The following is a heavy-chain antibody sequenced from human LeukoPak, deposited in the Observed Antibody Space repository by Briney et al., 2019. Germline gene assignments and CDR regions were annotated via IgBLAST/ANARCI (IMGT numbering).Heavy chain of an antibody. V-gene: IGHV3-21*01. CDR2: ISSSSSYI. J-gene: IGHJ4*02. CDR1: GFTFSSYN. Sequence: GGSLRLSCAASGFTFSSYNMNWVRQAPGKGLEWVSSISSSSSYIYYADSVKGRFTISRDNAKNSLYLQMNSLRAEDTAVYYCARDRADRSFDYWGQGTLVTVSS. CDR3: ARDRADRSFDY. D-gene: IGHD3-10*01.